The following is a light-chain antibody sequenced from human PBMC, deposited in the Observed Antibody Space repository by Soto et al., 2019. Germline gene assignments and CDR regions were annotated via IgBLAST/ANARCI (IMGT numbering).Light chain of an antibody. V-gene: IGKV1-39*01. CDR2: AAS. CDR3: QQSYSMPYT. Sequence: DIQMTQSPSSLSASVGDRVTITCRTSQGISNYLNWYQQRPGKAPKLLIYAASSLPSGVPSRFSGSASGTDFTLPISGLQPEDFATYFCQQSYSMPYTFGQGTKLEI. CDR1: QGISNY. J-gene: IGKJ2*01.